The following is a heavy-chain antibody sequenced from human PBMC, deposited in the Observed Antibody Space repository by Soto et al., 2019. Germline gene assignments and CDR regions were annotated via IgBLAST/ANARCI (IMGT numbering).Heavy chain of an antibody. J-gene: IGHJ6*02. V-gene: IGHV1-46*01. Sequence: QVQLVQSGAEVKKPGASVKVSCKASGYTFTSYYMHWVRQAPGQGLEWMGIINPSGGSTSYAQKFQGRVTITRDTSTSTVYMELSSLSSEDTAVYYCAREAYSSSWYTYYYGMDVWGQGTTVTVSS. CDR1: GYTFTSYY. D-gene: IGHD6-13*01. CDR2: INPSGGST. CDR3: AREAYSSSWYTYYYGMDV.